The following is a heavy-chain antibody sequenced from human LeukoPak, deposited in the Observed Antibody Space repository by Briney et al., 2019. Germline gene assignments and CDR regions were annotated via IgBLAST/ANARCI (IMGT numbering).Heavy chain of an antibody. V-gene: IGHV3-53*01. CDR3: AKDLDVGGHSYGYPFDY. CDR1: GFIVSSSY. D-gene: IGHD5-18*01. Sequence: GGSLRLSCAASGFIVSSSYMSWVRQAPGKGLEWVSIIYNGGSTYYADSVKGRFTISRDNSKNTLYLQMNSLRAEDTAVYYCAKDLDVGGHSYGYPFDYWGQGTLVTVSS. J-gene: IGHJ4*02. CDR2: IYNGGST.